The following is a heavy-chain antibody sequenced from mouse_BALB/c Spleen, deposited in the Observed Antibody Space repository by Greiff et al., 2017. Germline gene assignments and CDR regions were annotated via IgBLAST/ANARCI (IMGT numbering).Heavy chain of an antibody. CDR3: ARPSNWAFAY. Sequence: EVQRVESGPGLVKPSQSLSLTCTVTGYSITSDYAWNWIRQFPGNKLEWMGYISYSGSTSYNPSLKSRISITRDTSKNQFFLQLNSVTTEDTATYYCARPSNWAFAYWGQGTLVTVSA. CDR1: GYSITSDYA. V-gene: IGHV3-2*02. D-gene: IGHD4-1*01. J-gene: IGHJ3*01. CDR2: ISYSGST.